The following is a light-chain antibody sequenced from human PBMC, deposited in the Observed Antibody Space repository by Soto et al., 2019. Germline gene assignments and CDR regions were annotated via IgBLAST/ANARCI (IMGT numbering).Light chain of an antibody. CDR2: KGT. CDR1: SADVGAYNS. Sequence: QSALAQPASVSGSPGQSITISCTGTSADVGAYNSVSWYQQLPHKAPQVILYKGTQRPSGVSSRFSGSTSGNAASLTISGIHADDEADYFCCSSAPESTYVFGTGTKLTVL. V-gene: IGLV2-23*01. CDR3: CSSAPESTYV. J-gene: IGLJ1*01.